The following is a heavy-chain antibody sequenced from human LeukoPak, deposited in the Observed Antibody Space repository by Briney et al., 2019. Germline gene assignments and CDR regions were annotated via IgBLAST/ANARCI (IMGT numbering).Heavy chain of an antibody. CDR1: GFNFRTYG. D-gene: IGHD2-15*01. CDR2: IWKDGRDA. Sequence: GRSLRLSYVASGFNFRTYGMHWVRQAPGKGLEWLTVIWKDGRDAYFADSVKGRFTISRDDSQNTLYLQMNRLRAEDTAGYYCVKARGGRSGSFYLDYWGQGTLVTVSS. CDR3: VKARGGRSGSFYLDY. J-gene: IGHJ4*02. V-gene: IGHV3-33*06.